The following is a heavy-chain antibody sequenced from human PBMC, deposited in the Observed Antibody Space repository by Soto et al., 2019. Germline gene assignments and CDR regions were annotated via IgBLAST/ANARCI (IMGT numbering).Heavy chain of an antibody. CDR1: GFTFSSYA. V-gene: IGHV3-30-3*01. J-gene: IGHJ6*02. CDR2: ISYDGSNK. CDR3: ARGGAWVRGVILGMDV. D-gene: IGHD3-10*01. Sequence: GGSLRLSCAASGFTFSSYAMHWVRQAPGKGLEWVAVISYDGSNKYYADSVKGRFTISRDNSKNTLYLQMNSLRAEDTAVYYCARGGAWVRGVILGMDVWGQGTTVTVSS.